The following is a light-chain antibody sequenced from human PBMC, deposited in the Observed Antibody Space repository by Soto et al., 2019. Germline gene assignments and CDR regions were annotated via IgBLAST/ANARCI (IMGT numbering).Light chain of an antibody. CDR3: QQYNNWPPIT. V-gene: IGKV3D-15*01. CDR2: SAS. CDR1: QSVSSK. Sequence: ETVMTQSPVTLSVSPGDRATLSCRASQSVSSKLAWYQQKPGQAPRLLIHSASTRAAGVPARFSGSGSGTEFTLNISSLQSEDFAVYYCQQYNNWPPITFGQGTRLEIK. J-gene: IGKJ5*01.